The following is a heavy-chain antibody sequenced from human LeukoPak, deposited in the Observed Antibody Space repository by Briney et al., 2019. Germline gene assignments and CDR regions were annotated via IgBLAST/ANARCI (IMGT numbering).Heavy chain of an antibody. J-gene: IGHJ4*02. Sequence: ASVKVSCKASGYTFTGYYMQWVRQAPGQGLEWMGWINPNSGGTNYAQKFQGRVTMTRDTSISTAYMELSRLRSDDTAVYYCARDPTLRGAKYYFDYWGQGTLVTVSS. CDR1: GYTFTGYY. V-gene: IGHV1-2*02. CDR3: ARDPTLRGAKYYFDY. CDR2: INPNSGGT. D-gene: IGHD3-10*01.